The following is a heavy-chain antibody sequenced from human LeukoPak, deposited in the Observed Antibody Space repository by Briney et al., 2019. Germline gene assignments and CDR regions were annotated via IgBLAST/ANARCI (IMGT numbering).Heavy chain of an antibody. V-gene: IGHV5-51*01. Sequence: GESLKISCKGSGYSFTNYWIGWVRQMPGKGLEWMAIIYPGDSDTGYSPSFRGQVTISADKSISAAYLQWSSLKASDTAMYHAARRLRYSDGGYFDYWGQGTLVTVSS. CDR1: GYSFTNYW. D-gene: IGHD3-9*01. CDR2: IYPGDSDT. J-gene: IGHJ4*02. CDR3: ARRLRYSDGGYFDY.